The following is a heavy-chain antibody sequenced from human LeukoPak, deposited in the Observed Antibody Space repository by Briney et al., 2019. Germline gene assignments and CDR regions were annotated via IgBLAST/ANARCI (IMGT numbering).Heavy chain of an antibody. Sequence: GASVKVSCKASGYTFTGYYMHWVRQAPGQGLEWMGWINPNSGGTNYAQKFQGWVTMTRDTSISTAYMELSRLRSDDTAVYYCARDRGGFGPQNAFDIWGQGTMVTVSS. J-gene: IGHJ3*02. CDR2: INPNSGGT. CDR1: GYTFTGYY. CDR3: ARDRGGFGPQNAFDI. D-gene: IGHD3-10*01. V-gene: IGHV1-2*04.